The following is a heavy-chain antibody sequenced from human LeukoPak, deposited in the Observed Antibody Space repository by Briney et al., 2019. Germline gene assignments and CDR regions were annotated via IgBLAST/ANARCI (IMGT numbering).Heavy chain of an antibody. CDR3: AKDLAAAAGTGYFQH. Sequence: SQRLSCAASGFTFDDYAMHWVRQAPGKGLEWVSGISWNSGSIGYADSVKGRFTISRDNAKNSLYLQMNSLRAEDTALYYCAKDLAAAAGTGYFQHWGQGTLVTVSS. V-gene: IGHV3-9*01. CDR2: ISWNSGSI. J-gene: IGHJ1*01. CDR1: GFTFDDYA. D-gene: IGHD6-13*01.